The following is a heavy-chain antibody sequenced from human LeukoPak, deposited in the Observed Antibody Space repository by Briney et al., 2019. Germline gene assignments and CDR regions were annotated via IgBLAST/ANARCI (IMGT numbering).Heavy chain of an antibody. D-gene: IGHD3-9*01. CDR2: IYYSGST. CDR3: ARRLLRYFGIYDY. CDR1: GYSISSGYY. Sequence: SETLSLTCTVSGYSISSGYYWVWIRQPPGKGLEWIGSIYYSGSTYYNPSLKSRVTISVDTSKNQFSLKLSSVTAADTAVYYCARRLLRYFGIYDYWGQGTLVTVSS. J-gene: IGHJ4*02. V-gene: IGHV4-38-2*02.